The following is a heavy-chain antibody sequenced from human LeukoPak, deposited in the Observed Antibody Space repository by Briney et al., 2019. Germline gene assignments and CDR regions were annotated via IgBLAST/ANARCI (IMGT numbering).Heavy chain of an antibody. CDR2: ISYDGSNK. J-gene: IGHJ4*02. Sequence: GGSLRLSCAASGFTFSNYDMPWVRQAPGKGLEWVAVISYDGSNKYYADSVKGRFTISRDNSKNTLYLQVDSLRVEDTAVYYCAKKTFDYWGQGTLVTVSS. CDR1: GFTFSNYD. CDR3: AKKTFDY. V-gene: IGHV3-30*18.